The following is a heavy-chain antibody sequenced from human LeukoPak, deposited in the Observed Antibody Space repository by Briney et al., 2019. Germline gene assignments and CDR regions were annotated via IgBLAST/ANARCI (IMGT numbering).Heavy chain of an antibody. CDR1: GFISGSYW. J-gene: IGHJ4*02. CDR2: IKQDGSEK. CDR3: AREILGGFNPGAY. V-gene: IGHV3-7*01. Sequence: GGSLRLSCAASGFISGSYWMSWVRQAPGKGLEWVANIKQDGSEKYYVDSVKGRFTISRDNANNSVYLQMNSLRAEDTAVYYCAREILGGFNPGAYWGQGTLVTVSS. D-gene: IGHD1-14*01.